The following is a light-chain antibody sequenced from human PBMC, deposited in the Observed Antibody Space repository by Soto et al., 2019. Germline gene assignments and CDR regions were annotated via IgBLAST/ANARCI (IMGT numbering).Light chain of an antibody. V-gene: IGKV3-15*01. CDR3: QQYNNWPPWT. CDR1: QSVSSN. J-gene: IGKJ1*01. CDR2: GAS. Sequence: EIVTTQSPATLSVSPGERATLSCRASQSVSSNLAWYQQKPGQAPRLLIYGASTRATGIPARFSGSGSGTKFTLTISSLQSADFAVYYCQQYNNWPPWTFGQGTKVDI.